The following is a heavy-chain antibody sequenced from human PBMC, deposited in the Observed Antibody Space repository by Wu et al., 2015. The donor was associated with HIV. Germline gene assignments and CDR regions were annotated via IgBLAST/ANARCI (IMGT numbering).Heavy chain of an antibody. D-gene: IGHD3-9*01. V-gene: IGHV1-2*02. Sequence: QVQLVQSGAEVKKPGSSVKVSCKASGYTFNDYYIQWVRQAPGQGLEWMGWINPNSGATNYAQNFEDRVTMTRDTSITEVYMELKSLRSDDTAMYYCARDKRGYDVLTGYYIYFDNWGQGTRVTVSA. CDR3: ARDKRGYDVLTGYYIYFDN. CDR2: INPNSGAT. J-gene: IGHJ4*01. CDR1: GYTFNDYY.